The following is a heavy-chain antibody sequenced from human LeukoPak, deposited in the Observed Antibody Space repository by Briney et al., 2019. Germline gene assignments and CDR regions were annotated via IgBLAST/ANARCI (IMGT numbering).Heavy chain of an antibody. CDR2: IDTNTGTP. V-gene: IGHV7-4-1*02. CDR3: ARDLPSSYSSSWYGAFDI. CDR1: GYIFTDYA. D-gene: IGHD6-13*01. Sequence: ASVKVSCKASGYIFTDYALNWVRQAPGQGLEWMGWIDTNTGTPTYAQGFTEQFVFSLDTSVSTAYLQISSLKAEGTAVYYCARDLPSSYSSSWYGAFDIWGQGTMVTVSS. J-gene: IGHJ3*02.